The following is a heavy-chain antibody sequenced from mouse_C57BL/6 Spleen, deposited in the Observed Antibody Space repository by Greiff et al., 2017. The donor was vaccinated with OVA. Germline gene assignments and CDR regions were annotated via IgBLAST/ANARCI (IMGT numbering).Heavy chain of an antibody. V-gene: IGHV5-16*01. CDR2: INYDGSST. Sequence: EVKLMESEGGLVQPGSSMKLSCTASGFTFSDYYMAWVRQVPEKGLEWVANINYDGSSTYYLDSLQSRFIISRDNAKNILYLQMSSLKSEDTATYYCARDGGPITTVDLYWYFDVWGTGTTVTVSS. CDR3: ARDGGPITTVDLYWYFDV. J-gene: IGHJ1*03. CDR1: GFTFSDYY. D-gene: IGHD1-1*01.